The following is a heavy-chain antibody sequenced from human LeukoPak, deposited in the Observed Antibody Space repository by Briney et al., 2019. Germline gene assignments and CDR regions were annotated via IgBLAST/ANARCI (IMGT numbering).Heavy chain of an antibody. D-gene: IGHD2-21*02. CDR1: GFTFSSSW. V-gene: IGHV3-74*01. CDR2: IRSDGSGP. CDR3: VRDKMNGDPVFDY. Sequence: PGGSLRLSCAASGFTFSSSWMHWIRQAPGKGLVWVSRIRSDGSGPGYADSVKGRFTISRDNAKNTLYLQMNSLRAEDTAVYYCVRDKMNGDPVFDYWGQGTLVTVSA. J-gene: IGHJ4*01.